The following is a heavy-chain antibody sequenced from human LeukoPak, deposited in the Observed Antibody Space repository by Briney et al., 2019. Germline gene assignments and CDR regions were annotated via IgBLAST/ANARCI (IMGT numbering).Heavy chain of an antibody. CDR1: SASISSGGYY. J-gene: IGHJ3*02. CDR2: ILYSGTT. Sequence: SQTLSLTCTVSSASISSGGYYWSWIRQPPGKGLEWIAYILYSGTTYNNPSLKSRLTISMNTSKNQFSLTLSSVTAADTAVYYCARAGPGDAFDIWVQGTMVTVSS. V-gene: IGHV4-30-4*08. CDR3: ARAGPGDAFDI.